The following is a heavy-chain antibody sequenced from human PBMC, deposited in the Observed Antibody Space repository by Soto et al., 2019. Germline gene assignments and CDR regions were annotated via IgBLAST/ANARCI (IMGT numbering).Heavy chain of an antibody. CDR2: IIPIFGTA. CDR3: ASTGGYDYFGWATVRPYGMDV. Sequence: GASVKGSCKASGGTFISYAISWVRQAPGQGREWMGGIIPIFGTANYAQKFQGRVTITADESTSTAYMELSSLRSEDTAVYYCASTGGYDYFGWATVRPYGMDVWGQGTTVTVS. J-gene: IGHJ6*02. D-gene: IGHD5-12*01. CDR1: GGTFISYA. V-gene: IGHV1-69*13.